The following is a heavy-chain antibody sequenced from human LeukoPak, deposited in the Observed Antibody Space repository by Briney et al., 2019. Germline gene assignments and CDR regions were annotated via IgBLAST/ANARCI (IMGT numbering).Heavy chain of an antibody. CDR3: ARGRPYGGNSVPTLNRRNGGAFDI. CDR2: INHSGST. D-gene: IGHD4-23*01. Sequence: SETLSLTCAVYGGSFSGYYWSWIRQPPGKGLEWIGEINHSGSTNYNPSLKSRVTISVDTSKNQFSLKLSSVTAADTAVYYCARGRPYGGNSVPTLNRRNGGAFDIWGQGTMVTVSS. CDR1: GGSFSGYY. J-gene: IGHJ3*02. V-gene: IGHV4-34*01.